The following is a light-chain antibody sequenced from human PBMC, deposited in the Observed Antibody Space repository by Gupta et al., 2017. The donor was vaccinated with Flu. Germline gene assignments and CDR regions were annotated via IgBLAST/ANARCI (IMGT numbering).Light chain of an antibody. V-gene: IGKV3-11*01. J-gene: IGKJ4*01. CDR2: DAS. CDR1: QSVSSY. CDR3: QQRSDWPLT. Sequence: DIVLTQSPATLSLSPGERATLSCRASQSVSSYLAWYQQKPGQAPRLLISDASHRATDIPSRFSGSGSGTDFTLTISSLEPEDFAIYYCQQRSDWPLTFGGGTKVEIK.